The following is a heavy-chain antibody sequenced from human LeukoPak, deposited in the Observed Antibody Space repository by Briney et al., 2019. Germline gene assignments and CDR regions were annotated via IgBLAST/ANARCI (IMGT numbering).Heavy chain of an antibody. J-gene: IGHJ5*02. CDR2: ISYDGSNK. CDR1: GFTFSSYG. CDR3: AKADCSSTSCYVLWFDP. Sequence: GGSLRPSCAASGFTFSSYGMHWARQAPGKGLEWVAVISYDGSNKYYADSVKGRFTISRDNSKNTLYLQMNSLRAEDTAVYYCAKADCSSTSCYVLWFDPWGQGTLVTISS. V-gene: IGHV3-30*18. D-gene: IGHD2-2*01.